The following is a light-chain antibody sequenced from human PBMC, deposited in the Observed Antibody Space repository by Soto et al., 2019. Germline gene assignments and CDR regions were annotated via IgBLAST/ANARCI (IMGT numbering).Light chain of an antibody. CDR2: EAS. CDR1: HEISTY. Sequence: DIQLTQSPSLLSASVGDRVTITCXASHEISTYLAWYQQKPGKAPKLMIYEASTLQSGVPSRFSGSGSGTEFSLTISGLLPEDFATYHCQQLNTLPFTFGQGTRLEIK. CDR3: QQLNTLPFT. J-gene: IGKJ5*01. V-gene: IGKV1-9*01.